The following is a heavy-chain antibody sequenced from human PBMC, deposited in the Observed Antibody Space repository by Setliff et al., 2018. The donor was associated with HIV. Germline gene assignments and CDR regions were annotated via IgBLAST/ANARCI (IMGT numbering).Heavy chain of an antibody. CDR1: GGSISSYY. CDR2: IYTSGST. J-gene: IGHJ6*03. V-gene: IGHV4-4*07. D-gene: IGHD5-12*01. CDR3: ARDSSIVATTHYYYYMDV. Sequence: PSETLSLTCTVSGGSISSYYWSWIRQPAGKGLEWIGRIYTSGSTNYNPSLKSRVTMSVDTSKNQFSLKLSSVTAADTAVYYCARDSSIVATTHYYYYMDVWGKGTTVTV.